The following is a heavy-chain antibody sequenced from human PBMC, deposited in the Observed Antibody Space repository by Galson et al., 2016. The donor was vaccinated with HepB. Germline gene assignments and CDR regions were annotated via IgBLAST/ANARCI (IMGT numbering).Heavy chain of an antibody. CDR1: GGTLNNYA. CDR3: AREGYSYAYVFDY. Sequence: VKVSCKASGGTLNNYAISWVRQAPGQGLEWMGGLIPIFRTANYAQKFQGRVTINAVESTNTAYMELSSLRSEDTAVYYCAREGYSYAYVFDYWGQGTLVTVSS. V-gene: IGHV1-69*13. J-gene: IGHJ4*02. CDR2: LIPIFRTA. D-gene: IGHD5-18*01.